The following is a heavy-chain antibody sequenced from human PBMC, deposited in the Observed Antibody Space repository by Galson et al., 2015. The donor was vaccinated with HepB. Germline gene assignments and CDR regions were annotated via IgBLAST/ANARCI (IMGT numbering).Heavy chain of an antibody. D-gene: IGHD3-10*01. CDR3: ARDLRVRGVIPNWFDP. CDR2: ISSSSSYI. CDR1: GFTFSSYS. Sequence: SLRLSCAASGFTFSSYSMNWVRQAPGKGLEWVSSISSSSSYIYYADSVKGRFTISRDNAKNSLYLQMNSLRAEDTAVYYCARDLRVRGVIPNWFDPWGQGTLVTVSS. V-gene: IGHV3-21*01. J-gene: IGHJ5*02.